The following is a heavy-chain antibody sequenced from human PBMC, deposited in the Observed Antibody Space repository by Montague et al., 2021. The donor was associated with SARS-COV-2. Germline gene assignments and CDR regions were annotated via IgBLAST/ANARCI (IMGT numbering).Heavy chain of an antibody. J-gene: IGHJ3*02. CDR1: GVSISSSNYY. D-gene: IGHD5-12*01. Sequence: SETLSLTCTVSGVSISSSNYYWDWLRQPPGKVLEWIGSIYDSGSTYYNPSLKSLVTICVDTSKNHFSLKLSSVTAADTAVYYCARRGRKLLPVATTIGGFDIWGQGTMVTVSS. V-gene: IGHV4-39*02. CDR3: ARRGRKLLPVATTIGGFDI. CDR2: IYDSGST.